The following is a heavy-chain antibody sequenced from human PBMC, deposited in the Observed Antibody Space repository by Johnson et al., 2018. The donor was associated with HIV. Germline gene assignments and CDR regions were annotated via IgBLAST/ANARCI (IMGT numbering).Heavy chain of an antibody. D-gene: IGHD2-21*02. CDR1: GFTFSSYA. Sequence: VQLVESGGGVVQPGGSLRLSCAASGFTFSSYAMSWVRQAPGKGLEWVSAISGSGGSKYYADSVKARFTISRDNSKNTLYLQRNSLRAEDTAVYYCARDKAVVTALYYAFYIWGQRTMVTVSS. CDR3: ARDKAVVTALYYAFYI. J-gene: IGHJ3*02. V-gene: IGHV3-23*04. CDR2: ISGSGGSK.